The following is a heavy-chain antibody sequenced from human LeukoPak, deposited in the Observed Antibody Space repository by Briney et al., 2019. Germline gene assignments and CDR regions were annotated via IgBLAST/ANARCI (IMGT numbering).Heavy chain of an antibody. V-gene: IGHV3-23*01. Sequence: GGSLRLSCAASGFTFNSYAMSWVHQAPGKGLEWVSGISGSGGSTYYTDSVKGRFTISRDNSKNTLYLQMNSLRAEDTAVYYCAIVTTDRPFDYWGQGTLVTVSS. CDR1: GFTFNSYA. CDR2: ISGSGGST. D-gene: IGHD4-17*01. J-gene: IGHJ4*02. CDR3: AIVTTDRPFDY.